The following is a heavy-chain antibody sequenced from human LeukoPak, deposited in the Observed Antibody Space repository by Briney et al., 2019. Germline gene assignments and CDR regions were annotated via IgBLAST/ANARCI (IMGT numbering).Heavy chain of an antibody. V-gene: IGHV4-59*01. J-gene: IGHJ3*02. CDR1: GXSISSYY. CDR2: IYYSGST. Sequence: PSETLSLTCTVSGXSISSYYWSWIRQPPGKGLEWIGYIYYSGSTNYNPSLKSRATISVDTSKNQFSLKLSSVTAADTAVYYCAREATYYDFWSGYRDAFDIWGQGTMVTVSS. CDR3: AREATYYDFWSGYRDAFDI. D-gene: IGHD3-3*01.